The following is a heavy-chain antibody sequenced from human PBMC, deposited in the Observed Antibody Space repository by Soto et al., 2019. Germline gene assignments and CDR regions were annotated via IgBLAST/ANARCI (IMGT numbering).Heavy chain of an antibody. CDR3: ATMAAPPGFDI. CDR1: GFIFSSYG. V-gene: IGHV3-30*03. CDR2: ISFDGTIK. D-gene: IGHD6-13*01. Sequence: QVQLVESGGGVVQPGRSLRLSCAASGFIFSSYGMNWVRQAPGKGLEWVAVISFDGTIKYYADSEKGRFTISRDNSKNTLYLQMNSLRAEDTAVYYCATMAAPPGFDIWGQGTMVTVSS. J-gene: IGHJ3*02.